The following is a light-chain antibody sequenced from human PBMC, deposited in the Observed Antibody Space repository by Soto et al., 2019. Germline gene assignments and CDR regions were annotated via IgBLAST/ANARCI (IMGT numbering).Light chain of an antibody. Sequence: SYELTQAPAVSVGPGQTASIACGGDSIGTKSVNWYQQRPGQAPVVVVYDDSDRPTGIPERFSGSNSGNTAALTISRVEAGDEADYYCQVWNGRSFQGVFGPGTKVTAL. J-gene: IGLJ1*01. V-gene: IGLV3-21*02. CDR1: SIGTKS. CDR2: DDS. CDR3: QVWNGRSFQGV.